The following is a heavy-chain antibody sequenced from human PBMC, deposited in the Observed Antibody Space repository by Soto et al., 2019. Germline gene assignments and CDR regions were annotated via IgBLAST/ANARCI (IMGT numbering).Heavy chain of an antibody. CDR2: IYYRGST. Sequence: PSETLSLTCTVSGGSISSYYWSWIRQPPGKGLEWIGYIYYRGSTNYNPSLKSRVTISVDTSKNQFSLNLSSVTAADTAVYYCARDSGQWLVRGAFDIWGQGTMVTVSS. D-gene: IGHD6-19*01. CDR1: GGSISSYY. CDR3: ARDSGQWLVRGAFDI. V-gene: IGHV4-59*01. J-gene: IGHJ3*02.